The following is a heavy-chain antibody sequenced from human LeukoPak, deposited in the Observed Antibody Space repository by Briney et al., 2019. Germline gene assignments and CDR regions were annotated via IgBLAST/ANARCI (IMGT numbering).Heavy chain of an antibody. CDR3: ARDSVVVAATNWFDP. CDR1: GGSISSGSYY. CDR2: ICTSGST. D-gene: IGHD2-15*01. Sequence: PSETLSLTCTVSGGSISSGSYYWSWIRQPAGKGLEWIGRICTSGSTNYNPSLKSRVTISVDTSKNQFSLKLSSVTAADTAVCYCARDSVVVAATNWFDPWGQGTLVTVSS. J-gene: IGHJ5*02. V-gene: IGHV4-61*02.